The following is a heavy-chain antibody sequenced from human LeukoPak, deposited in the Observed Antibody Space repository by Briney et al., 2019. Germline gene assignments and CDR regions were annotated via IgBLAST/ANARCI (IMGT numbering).Heavy chain of an antibody. CDR3: ARDSAMVRGVIDRSDY. V-gene: IGHV1-69*13. D-gene: IGHD3-10*01. Sequence: SVKVSCKASGYTFTNYDINWVRQAPGQGLEWMGGIIPIFGTANYAQKFQGRVTITADESTSTAYMELSSLRSEDTAVYYCARDSAMVRGVIDRSDYWGQGTLVTVSS. CDR2: IIPIFGTA. CDR1: GYTFTNYD. J-gene: IGHJ4*02.